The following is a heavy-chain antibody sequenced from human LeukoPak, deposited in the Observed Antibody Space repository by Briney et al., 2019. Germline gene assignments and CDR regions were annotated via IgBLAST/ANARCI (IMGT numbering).Heavy chain of an antibody. D-gene: IGHD3-16*01. CDR3: ARQRRLELPDY. V-gene: IGHV4-39*01. CDR2: ISYSGNI. J-gene: IGHJ4*02. CDR1: GGSISSSTYY. Sequence: SETLSLTCTVSGGSISSSTYYWGWIRQPPGKGLEWIGSISYSGNIYYSPSLKSRVTISADTSKNQFSLKLSSVTAADTAVYYCARQRRLELPDYWGQGTLVTVSS.